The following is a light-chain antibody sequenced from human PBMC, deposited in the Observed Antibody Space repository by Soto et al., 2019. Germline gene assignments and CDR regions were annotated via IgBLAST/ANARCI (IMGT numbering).Light chain of an antibody. V-gene: IGLV1-44*01. Sequence: QLVLTQPPSASGTPGQRVTISCSGSSSNIGSNTVNWYQHLPGTAPKVLIYSNNQRPSGVPDRFSGSKSGTSASLAISGLQSEDEADDYCAAWDDSLNGRVVFGGGTKLTVL. CDR2: SNN. J-gene: IGLJ3*02. CDR1: SSNIGSNT. CDR3: AAWDDSLNGRVV.